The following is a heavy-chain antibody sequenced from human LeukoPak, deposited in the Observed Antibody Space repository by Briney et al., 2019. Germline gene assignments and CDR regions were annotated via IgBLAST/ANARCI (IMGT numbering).Heavy chain of an antibody. Sequence: SETLSLTCTVSGGSISSYYWSWIRQPPGKGLEWIGYIYYSGSTNYNPSLKSRVTISVDTSKNQFSLKLSSVTAADTAVYYCARSSDYYDSSGYGSVRIDYWGQGTLVTVSS. V-gene: IGHV4-59*01. CDR2: IYYSGST. CDR3: ARSSDYYDSSGYGSVRIDY. CDR1: GGSISSYY. J-gene: IGHJ4*02. D-gene: IGHD3-22*01.